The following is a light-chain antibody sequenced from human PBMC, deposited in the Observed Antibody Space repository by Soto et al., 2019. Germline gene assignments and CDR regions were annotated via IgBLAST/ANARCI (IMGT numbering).Light chain of an antibody. CDR2: DVS. CDR1: QSINTW. J-gene: IGKJ1*01. Sequence: DIQMTQSPSTVSASVGDRITITCRASQSINTWLAWYRQRPGEAHQLLIYDVSTLAMGVPSRFSGSGSGTEFTLSISRLQPDDFATFYCQQYQTYSRTFGQGTKVEVK. V-gene: IGKV1-5*01. CDR3: QQYQTYSRT.